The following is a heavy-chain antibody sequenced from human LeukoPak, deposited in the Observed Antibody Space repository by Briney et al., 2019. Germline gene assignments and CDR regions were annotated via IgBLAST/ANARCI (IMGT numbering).Heavy chain of an antibody. V-gene: IGHV1-69*06. CDR1: GGTFSSYA. J-gene: IGHJ4*02. CDR3: ARVLSRCGPEYFDY. Sequence: SVKVSCKASGGTFSSYAISWVRQAPGQGLEWMGGIIPIFGTANYAQKFQGRVTITADKSTSTAYMELSSLRSEDTAVYYCARVLSRCGPEYFDYWGQGTLVTVSS. CDR2: IIPIFGTA. D-gene: IGHD2-21*01.